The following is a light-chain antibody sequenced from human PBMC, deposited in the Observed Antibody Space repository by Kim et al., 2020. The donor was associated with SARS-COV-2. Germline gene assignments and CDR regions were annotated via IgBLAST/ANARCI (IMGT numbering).Light chain of an antibody. CDR1: SGSIDDNY. CDR3: QSYNRDNVI. CDR2: EDD. Sequence: GKTVTISSTRSSGSIDDNYGQWYQQRPGGVPTTVIYEDDQRPSGVSDRFSGSIDNSSNSASLTISGLRTEDEADYYCQSYNRDNVIFGGGTQLTVL. J-gene: IGLJ2*01. V-gene: IGLV6-57*03.